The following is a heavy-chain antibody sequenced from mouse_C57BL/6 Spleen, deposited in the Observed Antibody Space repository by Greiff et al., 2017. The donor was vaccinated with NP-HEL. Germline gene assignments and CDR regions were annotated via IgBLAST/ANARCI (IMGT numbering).Heavy chain of an antibody. CDR1: GYTFTDYY. CDR3: ARMGNYFDY. CDR2: INPNNGGT. Sequence: EVQLQQSGPELVKPGASVKISCKASGYTFTDYYMNWVKQSHGKSLEWIGDINPNNGGTSYNQKFKGKATLTLDKSSSTAYMELRSLTSEDSAVYYCARMGNYFDYWGQGTTLTVSS. J-gene: IGHJ2*01. V-gene: IGHV1-26*01. D-gene: IGHD4-1*01.